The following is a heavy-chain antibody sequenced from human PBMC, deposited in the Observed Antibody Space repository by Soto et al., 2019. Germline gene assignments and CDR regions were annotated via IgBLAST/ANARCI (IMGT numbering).Heavy chain of an antibody. D-gene: IGHD6-19*01. CDR2: ITTDGTSI. CDR3: ARQQWLAPHI. V-gene: IGHV3-21*02. Sequence: EVQLVESGGGLVNPGGSLRLSCAASGFPFNSYTMTWVRQAPGMGLEWVSSITTDGTSIYYADSVKGRFTISRDNAKNSLCLQMNSLTVEDTGIYYCARQQWLAPHIWGQGTMVTVSS. CDR1: GFPFNSYT. J-gene: IGHJ3*02.